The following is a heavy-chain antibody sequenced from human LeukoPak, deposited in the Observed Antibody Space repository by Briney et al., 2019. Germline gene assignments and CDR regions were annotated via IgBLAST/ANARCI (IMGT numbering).Heavy chain of an antibody. CDR3: AREASRHGYGSGSYYPPFDY. D-gene: IGHD3-10*01. V-gene: IGHV1-18*01. Sequence: ASVKVSCKASGYTFTSYGISWVRQAPGQGLEWMGWISAYNGNTNYAQKLQGRVTMTTDTSTSTAYMELRSLRSDDTAVYYCAREASRHGYGSGSYYPPFDYWGQGTLVTVSS. CDR2: ISAYNGNT. J-gene: IGHJ4*02. CDR1: GYTFTSYG.